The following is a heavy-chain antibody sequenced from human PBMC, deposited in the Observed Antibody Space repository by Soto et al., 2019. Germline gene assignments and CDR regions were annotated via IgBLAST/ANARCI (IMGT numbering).Heavy chain of an antibody. CDR2: ISGGGDAA. CDR1: GFTFINYA. CDR3: ARKILGSTTRPKYWYFYL. V-gene: IGHV3-23*01. D-gene: IGHD7-27*01. J-gene: IGHJ2*01. Sequence: EVQVLESGGGLVQPGGSLRLSCAGSGFTFINYAMNWVRQAPGKGLEWVSSISGGGDAAFFPDSVRGGFTISRDNSKHPVTLQMNSLGVDDTAVYYCARKILGSTTRPKYWYFYLWGRGTLVTVSS.